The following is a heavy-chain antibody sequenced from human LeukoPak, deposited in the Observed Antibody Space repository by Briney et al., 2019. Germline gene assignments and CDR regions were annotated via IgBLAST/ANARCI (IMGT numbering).Heavy chain of an antibody. D-gene: IGHD6-6*01. J-gene: IGHJ4*02. CDR3: ARDLGVGAYLLFDYISSGLDS. CDR1: GFTFSTYG. V-gene: IGHV3-30*03. CDR2: ISYDGSNE. Sequence: GGSLRVSCAASGFTFSTYGMHWVRQAPGKGLEWVAVISYDGSNEYFVDSVKGRFTISRDNSRNILFLQMNSLRPEDTAVYYCARDLGVGAYLLFDYISSGLDSWGQGTLVTVSS.